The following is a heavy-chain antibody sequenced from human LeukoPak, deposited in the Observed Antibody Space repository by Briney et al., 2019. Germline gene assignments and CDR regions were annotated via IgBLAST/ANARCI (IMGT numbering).Heavy chain of an antibody. V-gene: IGHV4-34*01. CDR2: INHSGST. CDR1: GFTFSSYA. D-gene: IGHD5-18*01. J-gene: IGHJ4*02. CDR3: ARGAKGYSYGYGAY. Sequence: GSLRLSCAASGFTFSSYAMSWVRQAPGKGLEWIGEINHSGSTNYNPSLKSRVTISVDTSKNQFSLKLSSVTAADTAVYYCARGAKGYSYGYGAYWGQGTLVTVSS.